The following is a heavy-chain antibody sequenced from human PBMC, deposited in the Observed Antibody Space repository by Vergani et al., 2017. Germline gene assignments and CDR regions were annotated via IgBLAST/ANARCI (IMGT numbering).Heavy chain of an antibody. CDR1: GYTFTSYD. V-gene: IGHV1-8*01. CDR2: MNPNSGNT. D-gene: IGHD3-3*01. J-gene: IGHJ6*03. CDR3: ARGLGRFFRTQYYYYMDV. Sequence: QVQQVPSGAEVKTPGASVTVSCKASGYTFTSYDINWVRQATGQGLEWMGWMNPNSGNTGYAQKLQGRVTMTRNTSISTAYMELSSLRSEDTSVYYCARGLGRFFRTQYYYYMDVCGKGTTVTVSS.